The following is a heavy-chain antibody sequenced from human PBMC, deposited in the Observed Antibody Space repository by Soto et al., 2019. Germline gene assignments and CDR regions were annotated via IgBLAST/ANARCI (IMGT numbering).Heavy chain of an antibody. J-gene: IGHJ5*02. V-gene: IGHV3-23*01. Sequence: EVQLLESGGGLVQPGGSLRLSCAASGFTFSSYAMSWVRQTPGKGLEWVSGISGGGGNTYYADSVTGRFTISRDNSRNTLYLQMNSLRAADTAIYYCAKDRGAGGRFSGIAVAGIPSWGPGTLVTVSS. CDR3: AKDRGAGGRFSGIAVAGIPS. D-gene: IGHD6-19*01. CDR2: ISGGGGNT. CDR1: GFTFSSYA.